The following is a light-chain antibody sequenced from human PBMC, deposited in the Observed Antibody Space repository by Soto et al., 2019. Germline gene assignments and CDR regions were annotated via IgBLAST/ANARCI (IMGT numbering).Light chain of an antibody. J-gene: IGKJ5*01. Sequence: IQLTQSPSSLSASVGDRVTITCRASQGISSYLVWYQQKLGKAPKLLIYAAYTLQSGVPSRFSGSGSGTDFTLTISSLQPEDFATYYCQQLNSYPITFGQGTRLEIK. CDR1: QGISSY. V-gene: IGKV1-9*01. CDR3: QQLNSYPIT. CDR2: AAY.